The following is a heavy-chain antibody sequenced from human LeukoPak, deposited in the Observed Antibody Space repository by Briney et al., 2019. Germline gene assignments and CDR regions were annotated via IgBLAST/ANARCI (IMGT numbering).Heavy chain of an antibody. CDR1: RFTFSSYS. D-gene: IGHD1-26*01. Sequence: PGRSLRHSCAASRFTFSSYSMNWVRQAPGKGLEWGPSISSSSSYIDYADSVKGRFTISRDNAKNSLYWQTNSLRAEDTAVYYCARLPSSDAFDIWGQGTMVTVSS. CDR3: ARLPSSDAFDI. J-gene: IGHJ3*02. V-gene: IGHV3-21*01. CDR2: ISSSSSYI.